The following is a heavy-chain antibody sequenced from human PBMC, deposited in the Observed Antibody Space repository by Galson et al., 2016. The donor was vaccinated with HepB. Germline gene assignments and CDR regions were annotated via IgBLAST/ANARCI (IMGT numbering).Heavy chain of an antibody. Sequence: ETLSLTCTVSGGSISTYYWSWIRQPPGKGLEWIGYIFYNGTTNYNPSFNSRVTISVDTSKNQFSLRLSSVTAADTAVYYCAREVVWSDFNWFDPWGQGALVTVSS. CDR3: AREVVWSDFNWFDP. V-gene: IGHV4-59*01. J-gene: IGHJ5*02. CDR2: IFYNGTT. D-gene: IGHD1-26*01. CDR1: GGSISTYY.